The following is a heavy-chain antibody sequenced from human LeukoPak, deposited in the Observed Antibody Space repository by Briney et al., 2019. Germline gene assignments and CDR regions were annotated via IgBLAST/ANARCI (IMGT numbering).Heavy chain of an antibody. CDR2: IYYSGST. V-gene: IGHV4-61*01. Sequence: PSETLSLTCTVSGGSVSSANYYWSWIRQPPGKGLEWIGYIYYSGSTNYNPSLKSRVTISVDTSKNQFSLKLSSVTAADTAVYYCARNEYYDSSGYYWNYWGQGTLVTVSS. J-gene: IGHJ4*02. CDR3: ARNEYYDSSGYYWNY. CDR1: GGSVSSANYY. D-gene: IGHD3-22*01.